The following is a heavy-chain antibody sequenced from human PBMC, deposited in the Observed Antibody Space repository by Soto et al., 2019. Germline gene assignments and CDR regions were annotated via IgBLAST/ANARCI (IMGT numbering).Heavy chain of an antibody. Sequence: QVQLQESGPGLVKPSQTLSLTCTVSGGSISSGDYYWSWIRQPPGKGLEWIGYIYYSGSTYYNPSRKSRVTXAXDXXKNQCGLKLSSVTAADTAVYYCARVGGFGATTIDYWGQGTLVTVSS. CDR3: ARVGGFGATTIDY. D-gene: IGHD3-10*01. J-gene: IGHJ4*02. V-gene: IGHV4-30-4*01. CDR2: IYYSGST. CDR1: GGSISSGDYY.